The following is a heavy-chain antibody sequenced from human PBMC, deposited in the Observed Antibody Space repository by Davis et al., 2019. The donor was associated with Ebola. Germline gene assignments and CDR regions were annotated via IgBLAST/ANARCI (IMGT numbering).Heavy chain of an antibody. CDR2: TYHSGST. CDR1: GGSISGGHW. J-gene: IGHJ5*02. V-gene: IGHV4-4*02. CDR3: ARQHRVTRPLDL. Sequence: GSLRLSCSVSGGSISGGHWWTWLRQSPGKGLEWIGETYHSGSTNYNSSLKSRVTISVDKSKNQFSLSLSSLTAADTAIYYCARQHRVTRPLDLWGQGTLVTVSS.